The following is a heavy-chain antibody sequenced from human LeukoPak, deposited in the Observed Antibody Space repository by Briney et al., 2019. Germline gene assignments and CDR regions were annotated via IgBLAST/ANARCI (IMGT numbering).Heavy chain of an antibody. V-gene: IGHV3-23*01. CDR1: GFTFSNYA. J-gene: IGHJ4*02. D-gene: IGHD4-23*01. CDR2: ISGSGRIT. Sequence: GGSLRLSCSAPGFTFSNYAMSWVRQAPGKGLEWVSDISGSGRITDYADSVKGRFTISRDNSKNTLYLQMNSLKVEDTALYYCAKFSPYGGNSYWGQGTLVTVSS. CDR3: AKFSPYGGNSY.